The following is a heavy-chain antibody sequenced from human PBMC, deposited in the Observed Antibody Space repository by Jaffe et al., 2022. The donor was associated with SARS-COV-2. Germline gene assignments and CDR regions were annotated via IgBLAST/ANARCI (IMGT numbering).Heavy chain of an antibody. V-gene: IGHV4-38-2*02. CDR3: ARAYFDWSL. CDR1: GYSISSGYS. D-gene: IGHD3-9*01. CDR2: IYHSGDT. Sequence: QVQLQESGPGLVKPSETLSLTCTVSGYSISSGYSWGWIRQSPGKGLEWIGSIYHSGDTYYSPSLKSRVTISVDTSKNQFSLNLSSVTAADTAVYYCARAYFDWSLWGQGTLVTVSS. J-gene: IGHJ4*02.